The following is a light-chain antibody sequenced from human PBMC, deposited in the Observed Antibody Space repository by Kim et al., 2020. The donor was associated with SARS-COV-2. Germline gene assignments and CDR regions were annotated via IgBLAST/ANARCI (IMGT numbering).Light chain of an antibody. CDR2: GAS. CDR3: QQYGSSLPCT. J-gene: IGKJ2*02. V-gene: IGKV3-20*01. Sequence: EIVLTQSPGTLSLSPGERATLSCRASQSVGSNYLAWYQQKPGQAPRLLIYGASSRATGIPDRFSGSGSGTDFTLTISRLEPEDFAVYYCQQYGSSLPCTFGQGTKLEI. CDR1: QSVGSNY.